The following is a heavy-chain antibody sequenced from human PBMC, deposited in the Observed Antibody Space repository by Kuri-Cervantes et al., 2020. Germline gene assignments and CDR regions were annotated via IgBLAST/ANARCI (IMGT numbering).Heavy chain of an antibody. CDR3: ARGSPLGQNWFDP. CDR1: GGSISSGSYY. Sequence: SETLSLTCTVSGGSISSGSYYWSWIRQPPGKGLEWIGYIYYSGSTNYNPSLKSRVTISVDTSKNQFSLKLSSVTAADTAVYYCARGSPLGQNWFDPWGQGTLVTVSS. J-gene: IGHJ5*02. V-gene: IGHV4-61*01. CDR2: IYYSGST.